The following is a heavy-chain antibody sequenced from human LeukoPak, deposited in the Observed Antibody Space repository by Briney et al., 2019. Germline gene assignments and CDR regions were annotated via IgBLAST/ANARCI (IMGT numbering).Heavy chain of an antibody. J-gene: IGHJ3*02. D-gene: IGHD1-26*01. CDR2: IYSGGNT. Sequence: GGSLRFYGAASGFTVSSNYMSRLRQAPGKGLEWVSVIYSGGNTYYGDSVKGRFTISRDNSKNTLYLQTNSLRAEETADYYYARDTGVGPTSDAFDIWGQGTMVTVSS. CDR1: GFTVSSNY. CDR3: ARDTGVGPTSDAFDI. V-gene: IGHV3-66*01.